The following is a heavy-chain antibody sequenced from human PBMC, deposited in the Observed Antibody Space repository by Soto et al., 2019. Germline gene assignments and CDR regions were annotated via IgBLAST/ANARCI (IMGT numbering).Heavy chain of an antibody. J-gene: IGHJ6*02. CDR2: ISAYNGNT. CDR3: AREGTAPYYYYGMDV. Sequence: QVQLVQSGGEVKKPGASVKVSCKTSGYSFTTYGISWVRQAPGQGLEWMGWISAYNGNTNYAQKLQCRVTMTTDTSTSTAYLEPRSLRSDDTAVYYCAREGTAPYYYYGMDVWGQGSTVTVSS. CDR1: GYSFTTYG. D-gene: IGHD1-1*01. V-gene: IGHV1-18*01.